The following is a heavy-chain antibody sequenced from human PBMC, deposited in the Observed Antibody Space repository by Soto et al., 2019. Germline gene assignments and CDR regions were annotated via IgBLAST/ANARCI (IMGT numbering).Heavy chain of an antibody. CDR2: INPYIGKT. V-gene: IGHV1-18*01. CDR1: GYTFSTYG. D-gene: IGHD2-15*01. CDR3: ARVQIVVVVAGLRVDS. J-gene: IGHJ5*01. Sequence: QVQLVQSGAEVKPPGASVKVSCKASGYTFSTYGICWVRQAPGQGPEWMGWINPYIGKTNYGQNFQGRVTMTAEPSGRTAYMELRSLRSDDTAVYYCARVQIVVVVAGLRVDSWGQGTLATVSS.